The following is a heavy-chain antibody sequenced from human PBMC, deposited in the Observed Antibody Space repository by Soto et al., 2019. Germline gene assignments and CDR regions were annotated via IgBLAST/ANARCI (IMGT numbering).Heavy chain of an antibody. CDR3: ARDAGHYYGSGLYDY. J-gene: IGHJ4*02. Sequence: SETLSLTCTVSGGSISSGDYYWSWIRQPPGKGLEWIGYIYYSGSTYYNPSLKSRVTISVDTSKNQFSLKLSSVTAADTAVYYCARDAGHYYGSGLYDYWGQGTLVTVSS. CDR2: IYYSGST. CDR1: GGSISSGDYY. D-gene: IGHD3-10*01. V-gene: IGHV4-30-4*01.